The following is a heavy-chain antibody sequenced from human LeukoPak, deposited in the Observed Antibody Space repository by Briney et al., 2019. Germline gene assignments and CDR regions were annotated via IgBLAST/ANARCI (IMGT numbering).Heavy chain of an antibody. CDR1: GYTFTSYG. Sequence: ASVKVSCKASGYTFTSYGISWVRQAPGQGLEWMGWISAYNGNTNYAQKLQGRVTMTTDTSTSTAYMELSRLRSDDTAVYYCARDFLHVYYYDSSGYVRGAFDIWGQGTMVTVSS. D-gene: IGHD3-22*01. CDR3: ARDFLHVYYYDSSGYVRGAFDI. V-gene: IGHV1-18*01. CDR2: ISAYNGNT. J-gene: IGHJ3*02.